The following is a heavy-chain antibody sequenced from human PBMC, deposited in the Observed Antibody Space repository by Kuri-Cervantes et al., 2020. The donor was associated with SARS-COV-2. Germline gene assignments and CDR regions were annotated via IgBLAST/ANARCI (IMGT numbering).Heavy chain of an antibody. J-gene: IGHJ3*02. CDR2: IYYSGST. CDR1: GGSISSHY. V-gene: IGHV4-59*11. D-gene: IGHD2-21*01. Sequence: SETLSLTCTVSGGSISSHYWSWIRQPPGKGLEWIGYIYYSGSTNYNPSLKSQVTISVDTSKNQFSLKLSSVTAADTAVYYCARATGLEVVVVIAIPSILNAFDIWGQGTMVTVSS. CDR3: ARATGLEVVVVIAIPSILNAFDI.